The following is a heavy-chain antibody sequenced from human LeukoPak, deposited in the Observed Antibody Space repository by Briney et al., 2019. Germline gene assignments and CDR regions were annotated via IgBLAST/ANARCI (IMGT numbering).Heavy chain of an antibody. J-gene: IGHJ6*03. CDR1: GGSISSYY. Sequence: KSSETLSLTCTVSGGSISSYYWIWIRQPPGKGLEWIGYIYYSESTNYNPSLKSRVTISVDTSKKQFSLKLSSVTAADTAVYYCARADSSSWYVGRNYYYMDVWGKGTTVTISS. CDR2: IYYSEST. CDR3: ARADSSSWYVGRNYYYMDV. D-gene: IGHD6-13*01. V-gene: IGHV4-59*01.